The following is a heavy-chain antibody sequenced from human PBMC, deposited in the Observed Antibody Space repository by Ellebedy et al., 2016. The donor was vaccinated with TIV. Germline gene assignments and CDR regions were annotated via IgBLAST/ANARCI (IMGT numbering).Heavy chain of an antibody. CDR2: IYPYSGGT. CDR3: AAGELYDSSVFDI. V-gene: IGHV1-2*02. CDR1: GYTFTAYH. J-gene: IGHJ3*02. Sequence: ASVKVSCTASGYTFTAYHIHWVRQAPGQGLEWMGWIYPYSGGTNYAQKFQERVTITRDMSTSTAYMELSSLRSEATAVYYCAAGELYDSSVFDIWGQGKMVTVSS. D-gene: IGHD3-22*01.